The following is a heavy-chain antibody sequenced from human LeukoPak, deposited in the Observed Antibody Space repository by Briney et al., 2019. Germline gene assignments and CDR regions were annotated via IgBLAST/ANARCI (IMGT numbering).Heavy chain of an antibody. CDR1: GFTFSTYG. V-gene: IGHV3-33*01. D-gene: IGHD6-13*01. CDR3: ARDRGYSSRWNFGKDYYMDV. J-gene: IGHJ6*03. Sequence: GGSLRLSCSASGFTFSTYGMNWVRQAPGKGLEWVAVIWYDGSHANYADAVKGRFTISRDNSKNTLYLQMNSLRAEDTAVYYCARDRGYSSRWNFGKDYYMDVWGKGTTVTVSS. CDR2: IWYDGSHA.